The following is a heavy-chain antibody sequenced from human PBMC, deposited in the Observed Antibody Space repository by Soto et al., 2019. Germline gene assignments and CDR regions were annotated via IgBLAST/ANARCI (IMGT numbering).Heavy chain of an antibody. CDR2: IADDGTNK. CDR1: AFTLSTYS. J-gene: IGHJ6*02. V-gene: IGHV3-30-3*01. D-gene: IGHD1-26*01. CDR3: ARVRSNRRDGMAV. Sequence: PGGSLRLSWAASAFTLSTYSMRWGRQVRGKGLEWVAAIADDGTNKSRPDSVKGRFPNTRDNSKNTLYLQMNSLRAEDTAVYYCARVRSNRRDGMAVWAQGTSVTGS.